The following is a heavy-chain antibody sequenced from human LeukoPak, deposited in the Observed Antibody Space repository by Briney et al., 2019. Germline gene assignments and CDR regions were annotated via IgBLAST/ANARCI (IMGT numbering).Heavy chain of an antibody. J-gene: IGHJ4*02. V-gene: IGHV3-20*04. D-gene: IGHD3-22*01. CDR1: GFTFDDYG. CDR2: INWNGGST. Sequence: GRSLRLSCAASGFTFDDYGMSWVRQAPGKGLEWVSGINWNGGSTGYADSVKGRFNISRDSAKNSLYLQMNSLRAEDTALYYCARGSTYYYDSSGYYFIDYWGQGTLVTVSS. CDR3: ARGSTYYYDSSGYYFIDY.